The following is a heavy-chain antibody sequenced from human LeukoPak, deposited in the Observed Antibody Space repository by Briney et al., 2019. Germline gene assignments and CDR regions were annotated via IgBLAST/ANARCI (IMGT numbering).Heavy chain of an antibody. D-gene: IGHD1-26*01. CDR2: ISSSSRSI. J-gene: IGHJ5*01. Sequence: PGGSLRLSCVGSGFTFSCYNIDWVRQAPGKGLEWVSSISSSSRSIYYADSLKGRITISRDNTKNSVFLQMSGLRVDDTAVYYCARERSAPAVRAHNWFDPWGRGTLVIVSS. CDR3: ARERSAPAVRAHNWFDP. CDR1: GFTFSCYN. V-gene: IGHV3-21*06.